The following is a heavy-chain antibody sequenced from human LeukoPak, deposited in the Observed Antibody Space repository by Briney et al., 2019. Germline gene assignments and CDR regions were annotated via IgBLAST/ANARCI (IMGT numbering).Heavy chain of an antibody. D-gene: IGHD6-13*01. CDR3: ARDRIAAAGWFDP. J-gene: IGHJ5*02. CDR2: IYYSGST. CDR1: GGSISSSSYY. Sequence: SETLSLTCTVSGGSISSSSYYWGWIRQPPGKGLEWIGSIYYSGSTYYNPSLKSRVTISVDTSKNQFSLKLSSVTAADTAVYYCARDRIAAAGWFDPWGQGTLVTVSS. V-gene: IGHV4-39*07.